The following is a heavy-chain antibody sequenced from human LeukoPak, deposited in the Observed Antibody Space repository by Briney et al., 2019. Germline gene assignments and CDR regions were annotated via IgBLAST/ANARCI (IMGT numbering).Heavy chain of an antibody. V-gene: IGHV4-39*01. Sequence: PSETLSLTCAVSRGSISSTTYYWGWIRQPPGKGLEWIGSMHYSGSTYYNPSLNGRVTISLDTSKNLYSLRLSSVTAADTAVYYCTGDYGDYVIGHWGQGTLVTVSS. CDR2: MHYSGST. CDR1: RGSISSTTYY. CDR3: TGDYGDYVIGH. D-gene: IGHD4-17*01. J-gene: IGHJ4*02.